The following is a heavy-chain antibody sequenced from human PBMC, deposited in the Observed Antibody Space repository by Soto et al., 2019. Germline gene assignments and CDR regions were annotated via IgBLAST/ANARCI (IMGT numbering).Heavy chain of an antibody. CDR2: IYYSGST. CDR1: GGSISSGYYY. J-gene: IGHJ5*02. D-gene: IGHD2-15*01. Sequence: PSETLSLTCTVSGGSISSGYYYWSWIRQPPGKGLEWIGYIYYSGSTYYNQSLKSRVTISVDTSKNQFSLKLSSVTAAETAVYYCARGRRLGVVAATKGVGWFDPGGQGTLVPFFS. CDR3: ARGRRLGVVAATKGVGWFDP. V-gene: IGHV4-30-4*01.